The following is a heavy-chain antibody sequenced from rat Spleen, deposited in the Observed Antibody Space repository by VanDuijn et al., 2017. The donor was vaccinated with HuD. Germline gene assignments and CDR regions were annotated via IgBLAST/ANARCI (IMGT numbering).Heavy chain of an antibody. D-gene: IGHD1-4*01. J-gene: IGHJ3*01. CDR3: ASSNYPGMWFAY. CDR2: IWTGGST. V-gene: IGHV2-30*01. CDR1: GFSLTSYN. Sequence: QVQLKESGPGLVQPSQTLSLTCTVSGFSLTSYNVHWVRQPPGKGLEWMGIIWTGGSTAYNSLLKSRLSISRDTSKSQVFLKMNSLQTEDTATYYCASSNYPGMWFAYWGQGTLVTVSS.